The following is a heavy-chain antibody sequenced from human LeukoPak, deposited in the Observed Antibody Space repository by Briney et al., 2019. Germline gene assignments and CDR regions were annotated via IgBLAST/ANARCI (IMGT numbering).Heavy chain of an antibody. V-gene: IGHV1-69*13. Sequence: GASVKVSCKASGGTFSSYAISWVQQAPGQGLEWMGGIIPIFGTANYAQKFQGRVTITADESTSTAYMELSSLRSEDTAVYYCARGTPGATGYYMDVWGKGTTVTISS. CDR1: GGTFSSYA. D-gene: IGHD1-14*01. CDR3: ARGTPGATGYYMDV. J-gene: IGHJ6*03. CDR2: IIPIFGTA.